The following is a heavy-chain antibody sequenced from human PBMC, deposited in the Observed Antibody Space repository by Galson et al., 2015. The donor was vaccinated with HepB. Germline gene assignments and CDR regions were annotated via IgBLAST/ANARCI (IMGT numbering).Heavy chain of an antibody. D-gene: IGHD2-21*01. V-gene: IGHV5-51*06. CDR2: IFPEDGDA. CDR1: GYKFSTFW. J-gene: IGHJ6*02. Sequence: QSGAEVKKPGESLKISCKGSGYKFSTFWIGWVRQKAGEGLEWMALIFPEDGDAKYSPSFEGQVTISADVSITTAFLQWSSLKSSDSAMYFCVIASPRQPLDIWGHGTRVTVS. CDR3: VIASPRQPLDI.